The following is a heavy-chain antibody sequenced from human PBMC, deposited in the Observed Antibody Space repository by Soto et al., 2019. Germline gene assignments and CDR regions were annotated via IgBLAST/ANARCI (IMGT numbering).Heavy chain of an antibody. V-gene: IGHV3-74*03. CDR3: VRDYDSSGYYSGH. CDR2: IDSDGRST. Sequence: EVQLVESGGGLVQPGGSLRLSCAASGFTFSSSWMHWVRQSPGKGLVWVSQIDSDGRSTTYADTVKGRFTVSRDNAKNKLFLQMNSLRAEDTAVYYCVRDYDSSGYYSGHWGQGTLVTVSS. CDR1: GFTFSSSW. J-gene: IGHJ4*02. D-gene: IGHD3-22*01.